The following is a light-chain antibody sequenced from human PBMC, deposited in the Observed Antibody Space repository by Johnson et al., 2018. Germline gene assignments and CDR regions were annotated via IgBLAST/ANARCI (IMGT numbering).Light chain of an antibody. Sequence: QSVLTQPPSVSAAPGQKVTISCSGSSSNIGNNYVSWYQQLPGTAPKLLIYENNKRPSGIPDRFSGSKSGTSATLGITGLRPGGEAAYYYGTWDSSLSVGNVFGTGTKVTFL. V-gene: IGLV1-51*02. CDR1: SSNIGNNY. CDR3: GTWDSSLSVGNV. CDR2: ENN. J-gene: IGLJ1*01.